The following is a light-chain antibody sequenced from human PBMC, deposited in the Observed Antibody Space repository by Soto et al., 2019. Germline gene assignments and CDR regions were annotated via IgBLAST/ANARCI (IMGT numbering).Light chain of an antibody. CDR3: GAWDDSLSGVL. V-gene: IGLV1-44*01. CDR1: SSNIGSNA. CDR2: SNN. J-gene: IGLJ2*01. Sequence: QSVLTQPPSASGTPGQRVTISCSGSSSNIGSNAVNWYQQLPGTAPKLLMYSNNQRPSGVPDRFSGSKSGTSASLAISGLQSEDEADYYCGAWDDSLSGVLFGGGTKLTVL.